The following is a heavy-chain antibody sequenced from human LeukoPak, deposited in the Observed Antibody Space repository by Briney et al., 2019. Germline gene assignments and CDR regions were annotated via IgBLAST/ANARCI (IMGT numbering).Heavy chain of an antibody. D-gene: IGHD3-22*01. V-gene: IGHV3-23*01. CDR2: ISASADKT. J-gene: IGHJ4*02. CDR3: ARDFYDSSGYYYDY. Sequence: PGGSLRLSCAASGFTFSDFTMSWVCQAPGKGLEWVSAISASADKTYYADSVKGRFTISRDNSKGTLYLQMNSLRAEGTALYYCARDFYDSSGYYYDYWGQGTLVTVSS. CDR1: GFTFSDFT.